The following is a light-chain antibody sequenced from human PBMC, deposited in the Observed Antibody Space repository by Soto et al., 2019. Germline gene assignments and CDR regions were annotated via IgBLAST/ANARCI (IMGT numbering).Light chain of an antibody. Sequence: EIVLTQSPSTLSLSPGERATLSCRASQSVSGYVGWYQQKPGQAPRLLIYADSNRATGIPDRFSGSGSGTDFTLTISRLEPEDFAVYYCQQYGSSHLWAFGQGTKVDIK. CDR3: QQYGSSHLWA. CDR1: QSVSGY. V-gene: IGKV3-20*01. CDR2: ADS. J-gene: IGKJ1*01.